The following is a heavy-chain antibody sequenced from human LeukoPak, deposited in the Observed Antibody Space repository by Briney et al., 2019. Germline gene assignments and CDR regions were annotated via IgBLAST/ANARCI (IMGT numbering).Heavy chain of an antibody. D-gene: IGHD1-26*01. CDR1: GYSITSGYY. CDR3: ARGEGYFNYYMDV. J-gene: IGHJ6*03. V-gene: IGHV4-38-2*02. CDR2: FYHSGST. Sequence: SETLSLTCTVSGYSITSGYYCGWIRQAPGKGLEWIRNFYHSGSTYYNPSLKSRVTISIDTSKNQCSLKLSSMTAADTAMYYCARGEGYFNYYMDVWGKGTTVTVSS.